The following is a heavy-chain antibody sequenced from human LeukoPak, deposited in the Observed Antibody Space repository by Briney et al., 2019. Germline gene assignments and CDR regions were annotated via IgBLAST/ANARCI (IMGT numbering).Heavy chain of an antibody. Sequence: GVSLRLSCAASGFNFSDYYMSWIRQAPGKGLEWVSDFRSDSFYILTADSVKGRFTISRDNAKHSLYLQMNSLRAEDTAVYYCARDVGYNYALDYWGQGTLVT. D-gene: IGHD5-18*01. CDR2: FRSDSFYI. J-gene: IGHJ4*02. CDR3: ARDVGYNYALDY. CDR1: GFNFSDYY. V-gene: IGHV3-11*06.